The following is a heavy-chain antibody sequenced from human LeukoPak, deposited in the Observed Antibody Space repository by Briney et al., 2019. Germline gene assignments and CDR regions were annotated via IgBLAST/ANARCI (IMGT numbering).Heavy chain of an antibody. J-gene: IGHJ4*02. D-gene: IGHD2-2*02. CDR1: GFTFSSYA. V-gene: IGHV3-30-3*01. Sequence: PGGSLRLSCAASGFTFSSYAMRWVRQAPGKGLEWVAVISYDGSNKYYADSVKGRFTISRDNSKNTLYLQMNSLRAEDTAVYYCARAMAPIVVVPAAISVYWGQGTLVTVSS. CDR2: ISYDGSNK. CDR3: ARAMAPIVVVPAAISVY.